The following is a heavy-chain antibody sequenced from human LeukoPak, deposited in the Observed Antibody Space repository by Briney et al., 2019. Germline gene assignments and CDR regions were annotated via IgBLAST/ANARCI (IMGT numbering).Heavy chain of an antibody. D-gene: IGHD5-12*01. CDR2: IYTSGST. Sequence: ASETLSLTCTVSGGSISSYYWSWIRQPAGKGLEWIGRIYTSGSTNYNPSLKSRVTMSVDTSKNQFSLKLSSVTAADTAVYYCARGSGYDLIGIYYYYMDVWGKGTTVTISS. CDR1: GGSISSYY. V-gene: IGHV4-4*07. CDR3: ARGSGYDLIGIYYYYMDV. J-gene: IGHJ6*03.